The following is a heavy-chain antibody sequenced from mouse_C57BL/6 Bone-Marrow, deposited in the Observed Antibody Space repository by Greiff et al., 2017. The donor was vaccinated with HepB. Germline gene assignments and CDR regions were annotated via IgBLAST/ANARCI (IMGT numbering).Heavy chain of an antibody. CDR2: IDPENGDT. CDR1: GFNIKDDY. J-gene: IGHJ4*01. D-gene: IGHD2-3*01. CDR3: TTYSDDGYYVDYAMDY. Sequence: VQLQQSGAELVRPGASVKLSCTASGFNIKDDYMHWVKQRPEQGLEWIGWIDPENGDTEYASKFQGKATITADTSSNTAYLQLSSLTSEDTAVYYCTTYSDDGYYVDYAMDYWGQGTSVTVSS. V-gene: IGHV14-4*01.